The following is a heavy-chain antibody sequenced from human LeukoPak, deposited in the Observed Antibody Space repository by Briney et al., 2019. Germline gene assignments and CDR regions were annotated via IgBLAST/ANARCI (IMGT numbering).Heavy chain of an antibody. CDR2: IIPIFGTA. CDR3: ARAWSRDGYNYDY. D-gene: IGHD5-24*01. Sequence: ASVKVSCKASGGTFSSYAISWVRQAPGQGLEWMGGIIPIFGTANYAQKFQGRVTITADKSTSTAYMELSSLRSEDTAVYYCARAWSRDGYNYDYWGQGTLVTVSS. J-gene: IGHJ4*02. CDR1: GGTFSSYA. V-gene: IGHV1-69*06.